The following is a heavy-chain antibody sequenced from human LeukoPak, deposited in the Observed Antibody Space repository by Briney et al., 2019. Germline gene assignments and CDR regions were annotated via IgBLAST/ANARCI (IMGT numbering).Heavy chain of an antibody. CDR2: MNPNSGNT. CDR1: GYTFTSYD. V-gene: IGHV1-8*01. CDR3: ARGAYYYDSSGYRVGKFFDY. J-gene: IGHJ4*02. Sequence: ASVKVSCKASGYTFTSYDINWVRQATGQGLEWMGWMNPNSGNTGYAQKFQGGVTMTRNTSISTAYMELSSLRSEDTAVYYCARGAYYYDSSGYRVGKFFDYWGQGTLVTVSS. D-gene: IGHD3-22*01.